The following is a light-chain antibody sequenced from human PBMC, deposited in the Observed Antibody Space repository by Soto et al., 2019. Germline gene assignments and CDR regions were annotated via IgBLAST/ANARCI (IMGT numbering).Light chain of an antibody. CDR2: EVS. CDR3: CSYAGSSTVV. V-gene: IGLV2-23*02. CDR1: SSDVGSYNL. Sequence: QSALTQHASVSGSPGQSITISCTGTSSDVGSYNLVSWYQQHPGKAPKLMIYEVSKRPSGVSNRFSGSKSGNTASLTISGLQAEDEADYYCCSYAGSSTVVFGGGTKVTVL. J-gene: IGLJ2*01.